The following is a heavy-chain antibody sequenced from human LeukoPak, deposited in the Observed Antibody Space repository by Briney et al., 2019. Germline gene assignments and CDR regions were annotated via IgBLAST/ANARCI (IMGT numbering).Heavy chain of an antibody. V-gene: IGHV3-23*01. CDR1: GFTFSCYA. Sequence: GGSLRLSCAASGFTFSCYAMSWVRQAPGKGLEWVSAISGSATTTYYADSAKGRFTISRDNSKNTVFLQMDSLRVEDTAIYYCAKEVLMSSVWGQGTMVTVSS. J-gene: IGHJ3*01. CDR3: AKEVLMSSV. D-gene: IGHD2-8*01. CDR2: ISGSATTT.